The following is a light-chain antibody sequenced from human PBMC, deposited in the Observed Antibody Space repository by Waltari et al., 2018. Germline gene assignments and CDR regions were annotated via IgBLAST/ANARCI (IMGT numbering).Light chain of an antibody. CDR2: GST. Sequence: QSVLTQPPSVSGAPGQMVTSSCTGSGSNIGAGYDVHWYQPLPRAAPKLLIYGSTSRPLGVPDRFFGSTSGTSASLAITGLQAEDEADYYCQSYDTSLRVVFGGGTKLTVL. J-gene: IGLJ3*02. V-gene: IGLV1-40*01. CDR1: GSNIGAGYD. CDR3: QSYDTSLRVV.